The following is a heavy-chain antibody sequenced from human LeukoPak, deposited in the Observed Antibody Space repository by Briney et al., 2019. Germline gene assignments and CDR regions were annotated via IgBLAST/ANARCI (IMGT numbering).Heavy chain of an antibody. CDR2: ISGSGGTT. Sequence: GGSLRLSCAASGFTFSNYAMNWVRQAPGKGLEWVSGISGSGGTTYYADSVKGRFTISRDNAKNSLYLQMNSLRAEDTAVYYCARVVLWFGGSDVWGKGTTVTVSS. J-gene: IGHJ6*04. V-gene: IGHV3-23*01. CDR1: GFTFSNYA. D-gene: IGHD3-10*01. CDR3: ARVVLWFGGSDV.